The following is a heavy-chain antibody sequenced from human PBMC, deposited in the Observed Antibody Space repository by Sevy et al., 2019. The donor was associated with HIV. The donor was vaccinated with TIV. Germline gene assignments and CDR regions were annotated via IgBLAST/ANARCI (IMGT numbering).Heavy chain of an antibody. Sequence: ASVKVSCKASGYSFSDSGYYVHWVRQAPGQGLEWMGGITPKSGTTKYAQKFQGRVTMTRDTSVSTANMELTRLTSDDTAVYYCARESYDFWTGPVDYDYGMDVWGQGTTVTVSS. J-gene: IGHJ6*02. D-gene: IGHD3-3*01. CDR1: GYSFSDSGYY. CDR2: ITPKSGTT. CDR3: ARESYDFWTGPVDYDYGMDV. V-gene: IGHV1-2*02.